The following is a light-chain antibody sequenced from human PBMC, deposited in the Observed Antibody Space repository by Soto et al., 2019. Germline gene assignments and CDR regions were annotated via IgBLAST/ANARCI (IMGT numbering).Light chain of an antibody. V-gene: IGKV3-20*01. CDR2: GAS. CDR3: QQYGSSPGT. J-gene: IGKJ1*01. Sequence: EIVLTQSPGTLSLSPGERATLSCRASQSVSSTYLAWYQQKPGQAPRLLIYGASSRATGIPDRFSGSGSGTDFTLTISRLEPEYFAVYYCQQYGSSPGTFGQGTKVEIK. CDR1: QSVSSTY.